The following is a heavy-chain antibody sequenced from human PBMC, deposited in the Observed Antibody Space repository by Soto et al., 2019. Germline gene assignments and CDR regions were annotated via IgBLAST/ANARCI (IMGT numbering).Heavy chain of an antibody. J-gene: IGHJ6*03. V-gene: IGHV3-23*01. CDR3: AKAWDVFYYYYMDV. D-gene: IGHD3-16*01. CDR2: ISGSGGST. Sequence: GGSLRLSCAASGFTFSSYAMSGVRQAPGKGLEWVSAISGSGGSTYYADSVKGRFTISRDNSKNTLYLQMNSLRAEDTAVYYCAKAWDVFYYYYMDVWGKGTTVTVSS. CDR1: GFTFSSYA.